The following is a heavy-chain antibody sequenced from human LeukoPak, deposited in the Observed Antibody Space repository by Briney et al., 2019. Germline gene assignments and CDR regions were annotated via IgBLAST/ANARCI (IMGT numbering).Heavy chain of an antibody. V-gene: IGHV4-59*01. J-gene: IGHJ6*02. CDR2: IYYSGST. CDR3: ARARASGSYGYYGMDV. D-gene: IGHD1-26*01. Sequence: PSETLSLTCTVSGGSISSYYWSWIRQPPGKGLEWIGYIYYSGSTNYNPPLKSRVTISVDTSKNQFSLKLSSVTAADTAVYYCARARASGSYGYYGMDVWGQGTTVTVSS. CDR1: GGSISSYY.